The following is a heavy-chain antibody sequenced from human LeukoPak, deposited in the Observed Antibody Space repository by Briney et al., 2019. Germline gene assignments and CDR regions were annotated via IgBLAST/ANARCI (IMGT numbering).Heavy chain of an antibody. J-gene: IGHJ4*02. CDR3: AKGGVRYSYVDDY. CDR1: GFTFSSYG. D-gene: IGHD5-18*01. Sequence: GGSLRLSCAASGFTFSSYGMHWVRQAPGKGLEWVAVIWYDGSNKYYADSVKGRFTISRDNSKNTLYLQMNSLRAEDTAVYYCAKGGVRYSYVDDYWGQGTLVTVSS. CDR2: IWYDGSNK. V-gene: IGHV3-33*06.